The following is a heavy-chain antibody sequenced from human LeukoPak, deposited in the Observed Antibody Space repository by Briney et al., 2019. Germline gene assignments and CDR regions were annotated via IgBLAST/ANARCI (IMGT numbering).Heavy chain of an antibody. J-gene: IGHJ1*01. Sequence: QTGGSLRLSCAASGFTFSSYAMSWVRQAPGKGLEWVSAISGSGSSTYYADSVKGRFTISRDNSKNTLYLQMNSLRAEDTAVYYCAKDPSIAVARGYFQHWGQGTLVTVSS. CDR3: AKDPSIAVARGYFQH. D-gene: IGHD6-19*01. CDR2: ISGSGSST. V-gene: IGHV3-23*01. CDR1: GFTFSSYA.